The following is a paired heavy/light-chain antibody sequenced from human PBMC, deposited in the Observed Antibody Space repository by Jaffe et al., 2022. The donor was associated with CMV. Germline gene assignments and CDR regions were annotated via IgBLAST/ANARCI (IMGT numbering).Light chain of an antibody. CDR3: SAGARINTLIL. Sequence: QSALTQPASVSGSPGQSITISCTGTSSDVGGYNYVAWYQQHPGKAPKLIIYDVSRRPSGVSIRFSGSKSGNTASLSISGLQAEDEAHYYCSAGARINTLILFGGGTKVTVL. J-gene: IGLJ2*01. V-gene: IGLV2-14*03. CDR2: DVS. CDR1: SSDVGGYNY.
Heavy chain of an antibody. V-gene: IGHV4-34*02. CDR3: ARAPPDYYDSSGLDF. Sequence: QVQLQQWGAGLLKPSETLSLTCAVSGGPFSGYSWTWVRQPPGKGLEWIGQINQSGNGDYNPSLRGRVSMSVDTSKNEFSLTLDSATAADTAVYYCARAPPDYYDSSGLDFWGRGTLVTVS. CDR2: INQSGNG. CDR1: GGPFSGYS. J-gene: IGHJ4*02. D-gene: IGHD3-22*01.